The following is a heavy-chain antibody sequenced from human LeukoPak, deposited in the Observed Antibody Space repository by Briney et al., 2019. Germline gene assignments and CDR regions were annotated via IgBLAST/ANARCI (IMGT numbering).Heavy chain of an antibody. Sequence: GGSLRLSCAASGFTFSSYWMHWVRQATGKGLVWVSRINSDGSSTNYADSVKGRFTISRDNGKNTLFLQMNSLRAEDAAVYYCVRGNGYGGPHYWGQGTLVTVSS. J-gene: IGHJ4*02. D-gene: IGHD4-23*01. CDR3: VRGNGYGGPHY. CDR1: GFTFSSYW. V-gene: IGHV3-74*01. CDR2: INSDGSST.